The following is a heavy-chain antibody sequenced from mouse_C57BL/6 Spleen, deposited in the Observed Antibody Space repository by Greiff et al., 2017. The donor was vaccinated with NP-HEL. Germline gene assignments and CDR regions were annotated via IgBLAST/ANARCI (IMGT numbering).Heavy chain of an antibody. V-gene: IGHV1-54*01. Sequence: VQLQQSGAELVRPGTSVKVSCKASGYAFTNYLIEWVKQRPGQGLEWIGVINPGSGGTNYNEKFKGKATLTADKSSSTAYMQLSSLTSEDSAVYFCARGGYRYYAMDYWGQGTSVTVSS. CDR2: INPGSGGT. CDR1: GYAFTNYL. CDR3: ARGGYRYYAMDY. J-gene: IGHJ4*01.